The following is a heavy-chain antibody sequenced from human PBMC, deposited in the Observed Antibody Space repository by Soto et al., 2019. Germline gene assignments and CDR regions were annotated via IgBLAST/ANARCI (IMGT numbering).Heavy chain of an antibody. Sequence: EVQLLDSGGGLVQPGGSLRLSCAASGFTFSSYAMSWVRQTPGKGLEWVSGISGTVGSTYYADSVKGRFTMSRDNSKNTLHLQMNSLRVEDTAVYYCAKDRNRGPGSSLDYWGQGTLVTVSS. V-gene: IGHV3-23*01. CDR2: ISGTVGST. CDR3: AKDRNRGPGSSLDY. CDR1: GFTFSSYA. D-gene: IGHD3-10*01. J-gene: IGHJ4*02.